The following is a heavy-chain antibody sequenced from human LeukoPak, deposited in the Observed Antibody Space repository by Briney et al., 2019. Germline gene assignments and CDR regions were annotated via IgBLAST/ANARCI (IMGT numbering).Heavy chain of an antibody. D-gene: IGHD2-2*01. J-gene: IGHJ4*02. CDR2: ISYDGSNK. CDR3: ARFQVVVPAAGGY. Sequence: PGRSLRLSCAASGFTFSSYAMHWVRQAPGKGLEWVAVISYDGSNKYYADSVKGRFTISRDNSKNTLYLQMNSLRAEDTAVYYCARFQVVVPAAGGYWGQGTLATVSS. CDR1: GFTFSSYA. V-gene: IGHV3-30-3*01.